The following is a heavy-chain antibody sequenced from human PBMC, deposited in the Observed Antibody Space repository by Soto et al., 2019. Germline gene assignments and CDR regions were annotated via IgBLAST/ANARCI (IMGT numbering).Heavy chain of an antibody. Sequence: GGSLRLSCAASGFIFSSYDMHWVRQATGKGLEWVSAIGTAGDTYYPGSVKGRFTISRENAKNSFYLQMNSLRAGDTAIYYCARGAYNSGWYNLDYFHGLDVWGQGTTVTVSS. J-gene: IGHJ6*02. CDR2: IGTAGDT. CDR3: ARGAYNSGWYNLDYFHGLDV. CDR1: GFIFSSYD. V-gene: IGHV3-13*04. D-gene: IGHD6-19*01.